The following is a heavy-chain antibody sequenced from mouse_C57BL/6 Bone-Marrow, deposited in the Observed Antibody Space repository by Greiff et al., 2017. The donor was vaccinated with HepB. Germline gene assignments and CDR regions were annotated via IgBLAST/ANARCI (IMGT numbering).Heavy chain of an antibody. V-gene: IGHV1-39*01. Sequence: LVESGPELVKPGASVKISCKASGYSFTDYNMNWVKQSNGKSLEWIGVINPNYGTTSYNQKFKGKATLTVDQSSSTAYMQLNSLTSEDSAVYYCARQVTTVVARAMDYWGQGTSVTVSS. CDR3: ARQVTTVVARAMDY. CDR2: INPNYGTT. D-gene: IGHD1-1*01. J-gene: IGHJ4*01. CDR1: GYSFTDYN.